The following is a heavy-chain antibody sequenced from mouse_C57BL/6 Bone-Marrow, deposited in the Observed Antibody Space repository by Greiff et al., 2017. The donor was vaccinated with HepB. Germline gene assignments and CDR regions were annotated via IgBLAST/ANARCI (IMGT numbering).Heavy chain of an antibody. D-gene: IGHD2-1*01. CDR3: ARRDGKDYVDY. CDR2: IDPSDSYT. CDR1: GYTFTSYW. V-gene: IGHV1-69*01. J-gene: IGHJ2*01. Sequence: QVQLQQPGAELVMPGASVKLSCKASGYTFTSYWMHWVKQRPGQGLEWIGEIDPSDSYTNYNQKFKGKSTLTVDKSSSTAYMQLSSLRSEDSAVYYCARRDGKDYVDYWGQGTTLTVSS.